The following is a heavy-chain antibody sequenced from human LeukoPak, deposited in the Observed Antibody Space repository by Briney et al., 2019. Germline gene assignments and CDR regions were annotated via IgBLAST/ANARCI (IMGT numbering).Heavy chain of an antibody. CDR1: GFTFSSYS. V-gene: IGHV3-21*01. Sequence: GGSLRLSCAASGFTFSSYSMNWVRQAPGKGLEWVSSISSSSSYIYYADSVKGRFTISRDNAKNSLYLQMNSLRAEDTAVYYCAREEYQLLCCRGMDVWGQGTTVTVSS. D-gene: IGHD2-2*01. CDR2: ISSSSSYI. CDR3: AREEYQLLCCRGMDV. J-gene: IGHJ6*02.